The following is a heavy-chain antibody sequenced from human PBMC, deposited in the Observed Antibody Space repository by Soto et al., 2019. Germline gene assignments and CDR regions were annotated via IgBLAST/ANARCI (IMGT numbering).Heavy chain of an antibody. CDR3: ARHPIRYYDVLTGQIVYPEFNWADP. CDR2: VYHTGST. Sequence: PSETLSLTCAVSGGFITNDYWSWIRQPPGKGLEWIGYVYHTGSTNYKPSLKSRVTISVDKSKNQFSLKLTSVTAADTAVYYCARHPIRYYDVLTGQIVYPEFNWADPWGHGILVTVSS. CDR1: GGFITNDY. J-gene: IGHJ5*02. D-gene: IGHD3-9*01. V-gene: IGHV4-59*08.